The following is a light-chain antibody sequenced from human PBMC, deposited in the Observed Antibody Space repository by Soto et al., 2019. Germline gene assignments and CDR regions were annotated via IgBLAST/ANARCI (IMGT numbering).Light chain of an antibody. CDR2: GAS. CDR1: QSIGGNY. CDR3: QQYGDSPYT. Sequence: EIVFTQSPGTLSLSPGETASLSCRASQSIGGNYLAWYQQKPGQAPRLLIYGASTRATGIPDRFSGSGSGSGFTLTISGLEAEDSAVYYCQQYGDSPYTFGQGTK. J-gene: IGKJ2*01. V-gene: IGKV3-20*01.